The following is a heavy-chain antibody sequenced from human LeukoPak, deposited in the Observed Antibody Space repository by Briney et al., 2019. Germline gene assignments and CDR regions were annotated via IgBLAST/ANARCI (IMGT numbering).Heavy chain of an antibody. Sequence: SETLSLTCAVYGGSFSGYYWSWIRQPPGKGLEWIGEINHRGSTNYNPSLKSRVTISVDTSKNQFSLKLSSVTAADTAVYYCARGEDYDFWSGSNWFDPWGQGTLVTVSS. CDR1: GGSFSGYY. D-gene: IGHD3-3*01. J-gene: IGHJ5*02. CDR3: ARGEDYDFWSGSNWFDP. V-gene: IGHV4-34*01. CDR2: INHRGST.